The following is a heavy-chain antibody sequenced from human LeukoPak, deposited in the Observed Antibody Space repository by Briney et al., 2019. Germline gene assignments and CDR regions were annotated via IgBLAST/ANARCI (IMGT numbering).Heavy chain of an antibody. CDR1: GYTFTSYG. CDR3: ARDRSYYDILTGYFSVGKKNSYYYYGMDV. V-gene: IGHV1-18*01. J-gene: IGHJ6*02. CDR2: ISAYNGNT. Sequence: ASVKVSCKDSGYTFTSYGISWVRQAPGQGLEWMGWISAYNGNTNYAQKLQGRVTMTTDTSTSTAYMELRSLGSDDTAVYYCARDRSYYDILTGYFSVGKKNSYYYYGMDVWGQGTTVTVSS. D-gene: IGHD3-9*01.